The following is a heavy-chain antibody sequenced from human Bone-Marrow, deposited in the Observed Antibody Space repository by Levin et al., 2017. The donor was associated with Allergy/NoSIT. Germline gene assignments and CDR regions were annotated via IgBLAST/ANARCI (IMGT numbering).Heavy chain of an antibody. CDR1: GGSIGSSDYY. V-gene: IGHV4-30-4*01. D-gene: IGHD3-22*01. Sequence: SETLSLTCTVSGGSIGSSDYYWSWIRQTPGKGLEWIGCTYYLGHTYYNRSLKSRVTISMDTSQNQLSLKLRSVTAADAAVYYCARGGMFYHDSSGYPFDYWGQGTQVTVSS. J-gene: IGHJ4*02. CDR3: ARGGMFYHDSSGYPFDY. CDR2: TYYLGHT.